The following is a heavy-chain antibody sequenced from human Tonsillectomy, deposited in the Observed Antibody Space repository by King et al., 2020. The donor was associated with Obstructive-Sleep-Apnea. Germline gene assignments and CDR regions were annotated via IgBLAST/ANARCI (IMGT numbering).Heavy chain of an antibody. Sequence: VQLQESGPGLVKPSETLSLTCTVSGGSISSYYWSWIRQPPGKGLEWIGYIYYSGSTSYNPSLKSRVTISVDTSKNQFSLKLSTVTAADTAVYYCARLVYYDSSGYDYDAFDIWGQGTMVTVSS. D-gene: IGHD3-22*01. J-gene: IGHJ3*02. CDR2: IYYSGST. CDR1: GGSISSYY. V-gene: IGHV4-59*08. CDR3: ARLVYYDSSGYDYDAFDI.